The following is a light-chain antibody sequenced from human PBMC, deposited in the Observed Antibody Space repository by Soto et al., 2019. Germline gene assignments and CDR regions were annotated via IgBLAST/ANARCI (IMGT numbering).Light chain of an antibody. V-gene: IGKV3-20*01. Sequence: EFVLTQSPGTLSLSPGERVTLSCRASQSLSGTYLAWYQQKPGQAPRLLIYGASSRATGIPDRFSGSGSGPDFTLTISRLEPEDFAVYYCQQYGSSLPFGQGTKVEVK. CDR3: QQYGSSLP. CDR2: GAS. CDR1: QSLSGTY. J-gene: IGKJ1*01.